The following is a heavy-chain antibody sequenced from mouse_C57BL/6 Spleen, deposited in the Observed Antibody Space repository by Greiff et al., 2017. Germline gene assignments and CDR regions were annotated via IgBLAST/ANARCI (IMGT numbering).Heavy chain of an antibody. J-gene: IGHJ2*01. CDR2: INPSTGGT. D-gene: IGHD1-1*01. Sequence: EVKLQESGPELVKPGASVKISCKASGYSFTGYYMNWVKQSPEKSLEWIGEINPSTGGTTYNQKFKAKATLTVDKSSSTAYMQLKSLTSEDSAVYYCHDGSSYYFDYWGQGTTLTVSS. CDR1: GYSFTGYY. V-gene: IGHV1-42*01. CDR3: HDGSSYYFDY.